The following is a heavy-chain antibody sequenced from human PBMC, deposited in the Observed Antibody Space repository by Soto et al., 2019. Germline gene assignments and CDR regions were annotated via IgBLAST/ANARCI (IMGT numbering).Heavy chain of an antibody. CDR1: GFSVSDHF. CDR2: IRNRASGDTT. D-gene: IGHD6-13*01. J-gene: IGHJ4*02. CDR3: ASSIPQLLTD. V-gene: IGHV3-72*01. Sequence: EVQLGESGGGSVQPGGSLRLSCTASGFSVSDHFMDWVRQTPGKGLEWVGQIRNRASGDTTFYAASVKGRFTVSREDSRNSLYLQMNSMKTEATAVYDCASSIPQLLTDWGQGTLVAVAS.